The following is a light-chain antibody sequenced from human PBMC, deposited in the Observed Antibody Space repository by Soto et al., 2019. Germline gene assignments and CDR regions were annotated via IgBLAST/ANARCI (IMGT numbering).Light chain of an antibody. J-gene: IGKJ1*01. CDR1: QSVSSSY. CDR2: GAS. Sequence: EIVLTQSPGTLSLSPGERATLSCRASQSVSSSYLAWYQQKPGQAPRLLIYGASSRATGIPDRFSGSGSGTDFTLTISRLEPEDFAVYYCQQNGSSPPWTCGQGTKVEIK. V-gene: IGKV3-20*01. CDR3: QQNGSSPPWT.